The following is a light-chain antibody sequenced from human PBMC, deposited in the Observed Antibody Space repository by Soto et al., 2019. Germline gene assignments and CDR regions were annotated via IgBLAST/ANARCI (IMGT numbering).Light chain of an antibody. V-gene: IGKV3D-20*02. CDR3: QHRSNWPPTIT. J-gene: IGKJ5*01. Sequence: EIVLTQSPGTLSLSPGERATLSCRASQSVSSSYLAWYQQKPGQAPRLLIYGASSRATGIPDRFSGSGSGTDFTLTISRLEPEDFAVYYCQHRSNWPPTITFGQGTRLEIK. CDR1: QSVSSSY. CDR2: GAS.